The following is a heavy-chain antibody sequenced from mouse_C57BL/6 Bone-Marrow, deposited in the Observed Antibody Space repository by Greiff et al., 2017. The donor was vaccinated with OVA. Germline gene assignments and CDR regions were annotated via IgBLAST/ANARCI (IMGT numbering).Heavy chain of an antibody. Sequence: QVQLKHSGPELVKPGASVKISCKASGYAFSSSWMNWVKQRPGKGLEWIGRIYPGDGDTNYNGKFKGKATLTADKSSSTAYMQLSSLTSEDSAVYFCARGYYGSPFAYWGQGTLVTVSA. CDR2: IYPGDGDT. J-gene: IGHJ3*01. CDR1: GYAFSSSW. CDR3: ARGYYGSPFAY. V-gene: IGHV1-82*01. D-gene: IGHD1-1*01.